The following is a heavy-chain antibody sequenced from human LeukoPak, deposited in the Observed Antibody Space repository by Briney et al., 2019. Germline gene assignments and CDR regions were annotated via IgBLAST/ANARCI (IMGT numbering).Heavy chain of an antibody. D-gene: IGHD3-10*01. CDR1: GFTFSSYT. V-gene: IGHV3-30*02. CDR2: IRYDGSNK. Sequence: AGGSLRLSCAASGFTFSSYTMSWVRQAPGKGLEWVAFIRYDGSNKYYADSVKGRFTISRDNSKNTLYLQMNSLRAEDTAVYYCAKNRITMVRGVIDVDYWGQGTLVTVSS. J-gene: IGHJ4*02. CDR3: AKNRITMVRGVIDVDY.